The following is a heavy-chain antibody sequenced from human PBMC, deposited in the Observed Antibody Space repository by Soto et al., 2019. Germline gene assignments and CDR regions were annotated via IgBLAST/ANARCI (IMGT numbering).Heavy chain of an antibody. Sequence: PGGSLRLSCAASGFTFSSYGMHWVRQAPGKGLEWVAVIWYDGSNKYYADSVKGRFTISRDNSKNTLYLQMNSLRAEDTAVYYCATGLRYFHWPIDYWGQGTLVTVSS. V-gene: IGHV3-33*01. CDR2: IWYDGSNK. CDR1: GFTFSSYG. CDR3: ATGLRYFHWPIDY. D-gene: IGHD3-9*01. J-gene: IGHJ4*02.